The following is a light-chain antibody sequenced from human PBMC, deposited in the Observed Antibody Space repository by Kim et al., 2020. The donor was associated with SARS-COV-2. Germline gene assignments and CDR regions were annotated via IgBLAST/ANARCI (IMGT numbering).Light chain of an antibody. CDR2: AAS. CDR1: QNINNN. J-gene: IGKJ4*01. V-gene: IGKV1-39*01. CDR3: QQSYRTPLT. Sequence: ASVADRVTITCRPSQNINNNLNWYQQKSGKPPKLLIFAASNLQRGVPSWFSASGSGTNFTLTISSLQPEDFATYYCQQSYRTPLTFGGGTKVDIK.